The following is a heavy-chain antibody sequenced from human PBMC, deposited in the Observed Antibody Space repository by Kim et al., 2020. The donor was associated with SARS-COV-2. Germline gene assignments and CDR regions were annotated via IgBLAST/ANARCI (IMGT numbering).Heavy chain of an antibody. CDR1: GGSISSTNW. J-gene: IGHJ5*02. V-gene: IGHV4-4*02. Sequence: SETLSLTCAVSGGSISSTNWWNWVRQPPGMGLEWIGEIHHSGTTNYNPSLKSRVIISIDKSKNQFSLNLSSVTAADTAVYYCARCPVDSDPFWFDPWAQG. CDR2: IHHSGTT. D-gene: IGHD3-22*01. CDR3: ARCPVDSDPFWFDP.